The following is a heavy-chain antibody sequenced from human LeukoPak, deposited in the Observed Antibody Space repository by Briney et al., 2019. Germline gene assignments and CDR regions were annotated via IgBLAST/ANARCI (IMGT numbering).Heavy chain of an antibody. Sequence: SVKVSCKASGGTFSSYTISWVRQAPGQGLEWMGRIISILDIANYAQKFQGRVTITADKSTSTAYMELSSLRSEDTAVYYCAGEGADFWSGSAQNWFDPWGQGTLVTVSS. J-gene: IGHJ5*02. CDR1: GGTFSSYT. V-gene: IGHV1-69*04. D-gene: IGHD3-3*01. CDR2: IISILDIA. CDR3: AGEGADFWSGSAQNWFDP.